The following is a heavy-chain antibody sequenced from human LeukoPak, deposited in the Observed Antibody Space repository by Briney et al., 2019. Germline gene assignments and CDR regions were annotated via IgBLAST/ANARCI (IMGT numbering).Heavy chain of an antibody. Sequence: GASVKVSCKASGYTFTSYGIIWVRQAPGQGLQWMGWISAHNGKTNYAQNLQGRVTMTTDTSTNTVYLELRRLTSDHTAVYYCARAGTTLPLDYWGQGTLVTVSS. J-gene: IGHJ4*02. CDR3: ARAGTTLPLDY. CDR2: ISAHNGKT. D-gene: IGHD4-11*01. V-gene: IGHV1-18*01. CDR1: GYTFTSYG.